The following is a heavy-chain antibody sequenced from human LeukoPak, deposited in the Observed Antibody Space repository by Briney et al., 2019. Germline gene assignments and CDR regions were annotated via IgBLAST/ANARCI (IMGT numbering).Heavy chain of an antibody. CDR2: ISYDGSNK. J-gene: IGHJ4*02. CDR3: ARAIVVVVAADY. CDR1: GFTFSSYA. D-gene: IGHD2-15*01. Sequence: GRSLRLSCAASGFTFSSYAMHWVRQAPGKGLEWVAVISYDGSNKYYADSVKGRFTISRDNSKNTLHLQMNSLRAEDTAVYYCARAIVVVVAADYWGQGTLVTVSS. V-gene: IGHV3-30-3*01.